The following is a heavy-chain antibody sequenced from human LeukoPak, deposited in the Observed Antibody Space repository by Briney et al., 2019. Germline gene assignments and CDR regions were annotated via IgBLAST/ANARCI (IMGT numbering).Heavy chain of an antibody. CDR2: ISYDGSNK. Sequence: GGSLRLSRAASGFTFSSYGMHWVRQAPGKGLEWVAVISYDGSNKYYEDSVKGRFTISRDNSKNTLYLQMNSLRAEDTAVYYCARVKLAAAGLGLDYWGQGTLVTVSS. CDR3: ARVKLAAAGLGLDY. CDR1: GFTFSSYG. V-gene: IGHV3-30*03. D-gene: IGHD6-13*01. J-gene: IGHJ4*02.